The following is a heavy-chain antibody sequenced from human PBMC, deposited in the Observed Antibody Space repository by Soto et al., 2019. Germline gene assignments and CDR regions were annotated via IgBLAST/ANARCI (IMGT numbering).Heavy chain of an antibody. CDR2: IKEDGSDK. Sequence: EVQLVESGGGLVQPGESLRLSCVASGFTFSSFWRSWVRKAPGTGLEWVANIKEDGSDKYYVDSVKGRFTISRDNAKNSMYLQMNSLRAEDTAVYYCARARGLGYWGQGTLVTVSS. CDR1: GFTFSSFW. J-gene: IGHJ4*02. V-gene: IGHV3-7*03. D-gene: IGHD3-16*01. CDR3: ARARGLGY.